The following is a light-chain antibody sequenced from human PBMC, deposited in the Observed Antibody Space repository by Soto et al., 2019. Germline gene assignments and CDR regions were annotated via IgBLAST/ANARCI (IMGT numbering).Light chain of an antibody. Sequence: QSALTQPASVSGSPGQSITISCTGTSSDVGSYNLVSWYQQHPGKAPKLMIYEVSKRPSGVATRFSGSKSGNTASLTISGLQAEDEADYYCCSYAGSRTLVFGGGTKLTVL. CDR3: CSYAGSRTLV. CDR1: SSDVGSYNL. J-gene: IGLJ2*01. CDR2: EVS. V-gene: IGLV2-23*02.